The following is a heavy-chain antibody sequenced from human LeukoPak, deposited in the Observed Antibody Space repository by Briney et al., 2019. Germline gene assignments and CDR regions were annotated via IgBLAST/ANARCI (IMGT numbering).Heavy chain of an antibody. CDR3: AKVDSSGWYVSSPDY. J-gene: IGHJ4*02. CDR1: GFTFSTYG. CDR2: ISGTGSST. D-gene: IGHD6-19*01. V-gene: IGHV3-23*01. Sequence: GGSLRLSCAASGFTFSTYGMSWVRQAPGKGLEWVSAISGTGSSTYYADSVKGRFTISRDNSKNTLYLQMNSLRAEDTAVYYCAKVDSSGWYVSSPDYWGQGTLVTVS.